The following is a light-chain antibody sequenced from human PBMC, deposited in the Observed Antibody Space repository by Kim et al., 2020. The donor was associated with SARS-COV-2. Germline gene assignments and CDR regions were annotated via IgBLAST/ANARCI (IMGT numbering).Light chain of an antibody. Sequence: WTPGERATLSCRASQSVGSAFAWYQQKPGQAPRLLIYDTFSRATGIPARFSASGSGTDFTLTISSLKPEDFAVYYCQQRGNWPLTFGQGTKVDIK. V-gene: IGKV3-11*01. CDR1: QSVGSA. J-gene: IGKJ1*01. CDR3: QQRGNWPLT. CDR2: DTF.